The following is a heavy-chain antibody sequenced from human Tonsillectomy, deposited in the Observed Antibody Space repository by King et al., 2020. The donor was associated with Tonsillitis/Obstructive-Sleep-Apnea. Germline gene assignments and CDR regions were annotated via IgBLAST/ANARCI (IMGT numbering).Heavy chain of an antibody. CDR2: IDPSESYT. V-gene: IGHV5-10-1*01. CDR3: ARHLRDVYKYAYYYGMDV. Sequence: QLVQSGAEVKKPGESLRISCKGSGYSFTSYWISWVRQMPGKGLEWMGRIDPSESYTNYSPSSQGHITISVDKSISTAYLQWSSLKASDTAMYYCARHLRDVYKYAYYYGMDVWGQGTTFTVSS. D-gene: IGHD5-24*01. CDR1: GYSFTSYW. J-gene: IGHJ6*02.